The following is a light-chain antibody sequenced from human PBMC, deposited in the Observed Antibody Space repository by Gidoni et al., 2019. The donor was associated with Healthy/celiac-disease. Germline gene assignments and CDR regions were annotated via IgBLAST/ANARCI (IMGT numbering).Light chain of an antibody. J-gene: IGKJ1*01. CDR3: QQSYSTPPWT. Sequence: DIQLTQSPSSLSASVGDRVTIPCRASQSISSFVNWHQQKPGKAPKLLIYSASSLQSVVPSRFSGRGSGTDFTLTISSLQPEDFATYYSQQSYSTPPWTFGQGTKVEIK. V-gene: IGKV1-39*01. CDR2: SAS. CDR1: QSISSF.